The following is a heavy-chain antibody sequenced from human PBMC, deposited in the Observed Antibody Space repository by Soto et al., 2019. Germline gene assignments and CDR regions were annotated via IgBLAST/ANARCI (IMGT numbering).Heavy chain of an antibody. CDR3: ARWRRNYYCVNV. Sequence: EVQLVESGGGLVQPGGSLRLYCAASGFTFNSYWMHWVRQAPGKGLLWVSRIKGDGGTTNYADSVKGRFTISRDNAMNTVYLQISDLSGEDTAVYYWARWRRNYYCVNVWGHGTTVTVSS. CDR1: GFTFNSYW. V-gene: IGHV3-74*01. J-gene: IGHJ6*02. CDR2: IKGDGGTT. D-gene: IGHD3-3*01.